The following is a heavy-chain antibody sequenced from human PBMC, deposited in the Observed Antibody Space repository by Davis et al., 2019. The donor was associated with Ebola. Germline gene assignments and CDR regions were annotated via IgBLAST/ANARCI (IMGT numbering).Heavy chain of an antibody. CDR3: ARESGVVGYIDH. CDR2: ISAFNGDT. CDR1: GYNFRDYG. J-gene: IGHJ4*02. V-gene: IGHV1-18*01. D-gene: IGHD2-8*02. Sequence: ASVKVSCKASGYNFRDYGFSWVRRAPGQGLEWLGWISAFNGDTSYAQKFQGRVTMTTDNPTNTVYRELRGLRSDDTAVYYCARESGVVGYIDHWGQGTRVTVSS.